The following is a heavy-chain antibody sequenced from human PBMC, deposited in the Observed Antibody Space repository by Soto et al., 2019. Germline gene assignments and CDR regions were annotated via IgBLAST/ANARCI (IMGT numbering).Heavy chain of an antibody. Sequence: QVHLMQSGAEVKKPGSSVKVSCKASGGTFGSDAITWVRQAPGQGLEWVGRIIPIFGTTNYAQNLQGRVTISADNSTLTSYMKLRRLTSDDTALYYCARDRTDSGYYTNWLDPWGQGTQVTVSS. CDR2: IIPIFGTT. J-gene: IGHJ5*02. CDR1: GGTFGSDA. CDR3: ARDRTDSGYYTNWLDP. D-gene: IGHD3-22*01. V-gene: IGHV1-69*06.